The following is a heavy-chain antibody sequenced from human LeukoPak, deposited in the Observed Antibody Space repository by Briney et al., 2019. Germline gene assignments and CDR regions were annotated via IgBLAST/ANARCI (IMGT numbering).Heavy chain of an antibody. V-gene: IGHV4-4*07. Sequence: SETLSLTCTVSGGSISSYYWSWIRQPAGKGLVWIGRIYTSGSTNYNPSLKSRVTMSVDTSKNQFSLKLSSVTAADTAVYYCARVDSSDYYYYMDVWGKGTTVTISS. CDR3: ARVDSSDYYYYMDV. D-gene: IGHD3-22*01. J-gene: IGHJ6*03. CDR1: GGSISSYY. CDR2: IYTSGST.